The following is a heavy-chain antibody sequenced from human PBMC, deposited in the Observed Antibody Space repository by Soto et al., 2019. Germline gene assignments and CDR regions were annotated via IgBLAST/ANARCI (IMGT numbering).Heavy chain of an antibody. V-gene: IGHV1-8*01. CDR1: GYTFTSYD. Sequence: QVQLVQSGAEVKKPGASVKVSCKASGYTFTSYDITWVRQATGQGLEWRGWMNPNSGNTGYAKQFQGRVTMTRNISISTAYMELSSLRSEDTAVYSCAREKLDYFDYWGQGTLVTVSS. CDR3: AREKLDYFDY. J-gene: IGHJ4*02. CDR2: MNPNSGNT.